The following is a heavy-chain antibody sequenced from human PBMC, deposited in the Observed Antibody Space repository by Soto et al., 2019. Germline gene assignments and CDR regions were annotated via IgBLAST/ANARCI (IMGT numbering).Heavy chain of an antibody. D-gene: IGHD1-26*01. J-gene: IGHJ4*02. CDR1: GFTFSNAW. Sequence: PGGSLRLSCAASGFTFSNAWMNWVRQAPGKGLEWVGRIKSKTDGGTTDYAAPVKGRFTISRDDSKNTLYLQMNSLKTEDTAVYYCTTDNYSGSYGFDYWGQGTLVTVSS. CDR3: TTDNYSGSYGFDY. CDR2: IKSKTDGGTT. V-gene: IGHV3-15*07.